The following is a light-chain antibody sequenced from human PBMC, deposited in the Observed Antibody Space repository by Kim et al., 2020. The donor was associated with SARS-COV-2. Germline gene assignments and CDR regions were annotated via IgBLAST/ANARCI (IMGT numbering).Light chain of an antibody. J-gene: IGKJ5*01. V-gene: IGKV1-39*01. CDR1: QSINSH. CDR3: QQGYSSPQIT. Sequence: ASVGDRVTITCRASQSINSHLNWYQQRPGKAPKLLIYAASSLQGGVPSRFSGGGSGTDFTLTISSLQPEDFATYYCQQGYSSPQITFGQGTRLEIK. CDR2: AAS.